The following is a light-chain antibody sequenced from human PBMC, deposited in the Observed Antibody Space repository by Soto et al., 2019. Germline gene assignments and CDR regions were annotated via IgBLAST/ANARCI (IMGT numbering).Light chain of an antibody. J-gene: IGLJ1*01. CDR1: SSDVGGSNS. CDR3: SSFTTTTTLRYV. CDR2: DVT. V-gene: IGLV2-14*03. Sequence: QSALTQPASVSGSPGQSITISCTGTSSDVGGSNSVSWYQQHPGKAPKLMIYDVTNRPSGVSNRFSGSKSANTASLTISGLQAEDEADYYCSSFTTTTTLRYVFGTGTKVTVL.